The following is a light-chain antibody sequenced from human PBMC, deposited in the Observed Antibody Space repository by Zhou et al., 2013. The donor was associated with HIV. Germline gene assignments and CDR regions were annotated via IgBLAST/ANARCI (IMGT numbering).Light chain of an antibody. CDR2: AAS. V-gene: IGKV3-11*01. CDR1: QNIYSA. CDR3: QQYNSFPLT. J-gene: IGKJ4*01. Sequence: EIVLTQSPATLSLSPGERATLSCRASQNIYSALAWFQQKPGQAPRLLVYAASNRATGIPARFSGSGSGTDFTLTISSLQPEDFATYYCQQYNSFPLTFGGGTKVEVK.